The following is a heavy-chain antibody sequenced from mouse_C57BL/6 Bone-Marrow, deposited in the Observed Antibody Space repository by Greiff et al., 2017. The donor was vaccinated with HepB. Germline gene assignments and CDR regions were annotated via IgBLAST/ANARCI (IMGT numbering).Heavy chain of an antibody. CDR2: IYPGDGDT. D-gene: IGHD1-1*01. V-gene: IGHV1-82*01. Sequence: VKLQESGPELVKPGASVKISCKASGYAFSSSWMNWVKQRPGKGLEWIGRIYPGDGDTNYNGKFKGKATLTADKSSSTAYMQLSSLTSEDSAVYFCARYYGSSFDYWGQGTTLTVSS. CDR3: ARYYGSSFDY. CDR1: GYAFSSSW. J-gene: IGHJ2*01.